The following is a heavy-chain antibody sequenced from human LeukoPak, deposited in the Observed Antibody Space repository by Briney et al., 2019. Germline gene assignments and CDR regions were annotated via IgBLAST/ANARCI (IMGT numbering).Heavy chain of an antibody. Sequence: SQTLSLTCAISGDSFSSNSAAWNWLRQSPSRGLEWLGRTYYRSKWYNDYAVSVESRITINPDISKNQFSLQLNPVTPEDTAVYYCARDVRRVVGAWGQGTLVTVSS. V-gene: IGHV6-1*01. D-gene: IGHD2-15*01. J-gene: IGHJ5*02. CDR2: TYYRSKWYN. CDR3: ARDVRRVVGA. CDR1: GDSFSSNSAA.